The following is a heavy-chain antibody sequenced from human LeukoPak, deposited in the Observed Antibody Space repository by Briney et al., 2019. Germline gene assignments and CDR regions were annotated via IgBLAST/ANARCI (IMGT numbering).Heavy chain of an antibody. Sequence: SETLSLTCTVSGGSISNYYWSWIRQPPGKGLEWIGYIYYSGSTNYNPSLKSRVTISVDTSKNQFSLKLNSVTAADTAVYYCARHYGPWGQGTLVTVSS. CDR3: ARHYGP. V-gene: IGHV4-59*08. J-gene: IGHJ5*02. CDR2: IYYSGST. CDR1: GGSISNYY. D-gene: IGHD3-10*01.